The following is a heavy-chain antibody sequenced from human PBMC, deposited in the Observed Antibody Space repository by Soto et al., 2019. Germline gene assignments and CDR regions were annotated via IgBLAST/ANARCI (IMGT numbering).Heavy chain of an antibody. J-gene: IGHJ4*02. CDR2: LNSDGSTT. D-gene: IGHD2-15*01. CDR1: GFTFNDYW. CDR3: ERGGNDSPIPRGHDY. V-gene: IGHV3-74*01. Sequence: EVQLVESGGGLVQPGGSLRLSCTASGFTFNDYWMHWVRQAPGKGLVWVSRLNSDGSTTNYADSVKGRFTISRDNAKNTLYLQMNSLRVEDTAVYFCERGGNDSPIPRGHDYGGRGTLFTVSS.